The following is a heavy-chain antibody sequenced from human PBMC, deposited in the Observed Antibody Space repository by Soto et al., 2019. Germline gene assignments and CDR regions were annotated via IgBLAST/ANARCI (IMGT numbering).Heavy chain of an antibody. D-gene: IGHD4-4*01. V-gene: IGHV2-5*02. Sequence: SGPTLVNPTQTLTLTCTFSGFSLSTSGVGVGWIRQPPGKALEWLALIYWDDDKRYSPSLKSGLTIAKDTSKNQVVLTMTNMDPVDTATYYCAHIDYSNHAFYYYYYMDVWGKGTTVTVSS. CDR2: IYWDDDK. J-gene: IGHJ6*03. CDR1: GFSLSTSGVG. CDR3: AHIDYSNHAFYYYYYMDV.